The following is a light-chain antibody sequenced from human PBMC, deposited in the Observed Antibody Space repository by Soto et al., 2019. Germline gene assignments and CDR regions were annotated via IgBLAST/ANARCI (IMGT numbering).Light chain of an antibody. Sequence: EIVLTQSPATVSLSPGERATLSCRASQSVSSYLAWYQQKPGQAPRLLIYDASNRATGIPARFSGSGSGTDFTLTISSLEPEDFAVYYCQQRSNGPYTLGQGTKLEIK. CDR1: QSVSSY. J-gene: IGKJ2*01. V-gene: IGKV3-11*01. CDR3: QQRSNGPYT. CDR2: DAS.